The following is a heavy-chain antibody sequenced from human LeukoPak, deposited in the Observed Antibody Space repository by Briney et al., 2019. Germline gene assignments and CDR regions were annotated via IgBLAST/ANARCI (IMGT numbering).Heavy chain of an antibody. V-gene: IGHV3-64D*06. D-gene: IGHD3-10*01. J-gene: IGHJ4*02. CDR3: VKDRLYYYGSGSYYNCYFDD. Sequence: PGGSLRLSCSASGFTFSSYAMHWVRQAPGKGLEFVSAISSNGGNTYYADSVKGRFTISRDTSKNTLYLQMSSLRSKDTSVYYCVKDRLYYYGSGSYYNCYFDDCGQGTLGTVSS. CDR1: GFTFSSYA. CDR2: ISSNGGNT.